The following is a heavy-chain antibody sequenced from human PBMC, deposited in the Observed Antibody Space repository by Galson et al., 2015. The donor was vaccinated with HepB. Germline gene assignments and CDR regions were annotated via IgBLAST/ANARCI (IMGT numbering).Heavy chain of an antibody. CDR2: INSDGSGT. J-gene: IGHJ4*02. V-gene: IGHV3-74*01. CDR3: ARNSGYEVFDY. CDR1: GFTFSGDW. Sequence: SLRLSCAVSGFTFSGDWMHWVRQAPGKGLVWVSRINSDGSGTTYTDSVKGRFSISRDNAKNTVYLQMNSLRAEDTAVYFCARNSGYEVFDYWGQGALVAVSS. D-gene: IGHD5-12*01.